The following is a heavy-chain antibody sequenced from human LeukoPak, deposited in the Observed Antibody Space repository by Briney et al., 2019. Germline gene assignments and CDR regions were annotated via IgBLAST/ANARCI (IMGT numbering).Heavy chain of an antibody. CDR3: ARDTGFVVVPAAPDY. V-gene: IGHV3-30-3*01. CDR2: ISYDGSNK. Sequence: PGRSLRLSWAASGFTFSSYAMHWVSQAPGKGLEWVAVISYDGSNKYYADSVKGRFTISRDNSKNTLYLQMNSLRAEDTAVYYCARDTGFVVVPAAPDYWGQGTLVTVSS. CDR1: GFTFSSYA. D-gene: IGHD2-2*01. J-gene: IGHJ4*02.